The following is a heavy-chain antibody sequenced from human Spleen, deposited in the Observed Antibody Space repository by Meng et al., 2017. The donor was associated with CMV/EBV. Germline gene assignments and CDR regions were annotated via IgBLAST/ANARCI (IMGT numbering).Heavy chain of an antibody. CDR2: INHSGGT. Sequence: GSLRLSCAVYGGSFSDYYWSWIRQPPGKGLEWIGEINHSGGTNYNPSLKSRVTISVDTSKNQFSLKLSSVTAADTAVYYCARGLVTIRKAGMDVWGQGTTVTVSS. CDR3: ARGLVTIRKAGMDV. CDR1: GGSFSDYY. D-gene: IGHD3-3*01. V-gene: IGHV4-34*01. J-gene: IGHJ6*02.